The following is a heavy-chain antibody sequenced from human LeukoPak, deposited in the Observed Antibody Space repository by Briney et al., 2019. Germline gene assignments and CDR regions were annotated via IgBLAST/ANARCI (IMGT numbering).Heavy chain of an antibody. V-gene: IGHV4-59*08. CDR3: ARLPTVTTMGY. J-gene: IGHJ4*02. CDR1: GGSISTYY. D-gene: IGHD4-17*01. Sequence: PSETLPLTCTVSGGSISTYYWSWIRQPPGKGLEWIGYIYYSGNTNYNPSLKSRVTISIDTSKSQFSLKLTSVTAADTAVYYCARLPTVTTMGYWGQGTLVTVSS. CDR2: IYYSGNT.